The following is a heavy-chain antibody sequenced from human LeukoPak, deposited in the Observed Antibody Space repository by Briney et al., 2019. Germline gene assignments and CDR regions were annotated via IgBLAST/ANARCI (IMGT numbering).Heavy chain of an antibody. V-gene: IGHV3-23*01. Sequence: GGSLRLSCAASGFTLTNYAMSWVRQTPGKGLEWVAATVGSRPDTYHADSVKGRFTVSRDNSRNTLYLQMNSLKPEDTAVYYCTTSGITYYYDSSGYYYPYYMDVWGKGTTVTVSS. D-gene: IGHD3-22*01. CDR2: TVGSRPDT. CDR3: TTSGITYYYDSSGYYYPYYMDV. J-gene: IGHJ6*03. CDR1: GFTLTNYA.